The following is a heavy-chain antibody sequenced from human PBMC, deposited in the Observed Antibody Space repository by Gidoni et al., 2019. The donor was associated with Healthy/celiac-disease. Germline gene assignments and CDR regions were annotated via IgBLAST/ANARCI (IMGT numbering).Heavy chain of an antibody. CDR3: ARAPYSSSLPDYYYYYMDV. Sequence: QVQLVESGGGVVQPGRSLRLSCAASGFTFSSYAIHWVRQAPGKGLEWVAVISYDGSNKYYADSVKGRFTSSRDNSKNTLYLQMNSLRAEDTAVYYCARAPYSSSLPDYYYYYMDVWGKGTTVTVSS. J-gene: IGHJ6*03. D-gene: IGHD6-6*01. V-gene: IGHV3-30-3*01. CDR2: ISYDGSNK. CDR1: GFTFSSYA.